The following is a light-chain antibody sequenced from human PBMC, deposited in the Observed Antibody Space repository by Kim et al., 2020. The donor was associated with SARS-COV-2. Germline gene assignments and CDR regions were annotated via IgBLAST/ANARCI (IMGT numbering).Light chain of an antibody. J-gene: IGKJ2*01. CDR2: DAS. Sequence: LALRQGEGATLSGGASQSVDRHLAWYQQKPGQARRLLIDDASKRATGTPARFSGSGSGTDFTLTISSLEPGDVAVYYCQERSNGVSFGQGTKLEI. V-gene: IGKV3-11*01. CDR3: QERSNGVS. CDR1: QSVDRH.